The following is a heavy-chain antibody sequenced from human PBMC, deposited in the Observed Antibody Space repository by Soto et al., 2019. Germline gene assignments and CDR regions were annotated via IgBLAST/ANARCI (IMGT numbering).Heavy chain of an antibody. V-gene: IGHV3-30*03. CDR3: GASYYYDSGGHYAAVKPLDY. D-gene: IGHD3-22*01. Sequence: GGSLRLSCAASGFTFTSHGMHWVRQAPGKGLEWVAVISYDGSNKYYADSVKGRFTISRDNSKNTLYLQMNSLRDEDTAVYHCGASYYYDSGGHYAAVKPLDYWGQGTLVTVSS. CDR1: GFTFTSHG. CDR2: ISYDGSNK. J-gene: IGHJ4*02.